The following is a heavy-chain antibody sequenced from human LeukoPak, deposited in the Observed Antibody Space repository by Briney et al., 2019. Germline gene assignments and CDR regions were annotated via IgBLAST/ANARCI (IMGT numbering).Heavy chain of an antibody. D-gene: IGHD3-10*01. CDR1: GGSISSGDYY. CDR3: ARNPSGGYYGSGSYGTFDY. J-gene: IGHJ4*02. V-gene: IGHV4-30-4*08. Sequence: SETLSLTCTVSGGSISSGDYYWSWIRQPPGKGLEWIGYIYYSGSTYYNPSLKSRVTISVDTSKNQFSLKLSSVTAADTAVYYCARNPSGGYYGSGSYGTFDYWGQGTLVTVSS. CDR2: IYYSGST.